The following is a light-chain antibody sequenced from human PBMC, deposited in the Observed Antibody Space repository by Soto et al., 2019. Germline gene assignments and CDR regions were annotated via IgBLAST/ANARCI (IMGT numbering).Light chain of an antibody. CDR3: QLSFSTPRT. Sequence: DLQMTQSPSSQSASVGDRVTITCRASQSINSYLNWYQQKPGKAPKLLIYAASSLQSGVPSRFSGSGSETDFTLTISSLQPDDFATYYCQLSFSTPRTFGQGTRVEI. J-gene: IGKJ1*01. CDR2: AAS. CDR1: QSINSY. V-gene: IGKV1-39*01.